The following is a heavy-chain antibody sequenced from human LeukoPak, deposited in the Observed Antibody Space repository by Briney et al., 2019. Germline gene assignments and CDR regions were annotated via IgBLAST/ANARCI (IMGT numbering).Heavy chain of an antibody. D-gene: IGHD3-22*01. J-gene: IGHJ4*02. CDR3: AKGPNYYDSSGYYWLENYFDY. CDR1: GFTFSSYG. Sequence: GGSLRLSCAASGFTFSSYGMSWVRQAPGKGLEWVSAISGSGGSTYYADSVKGRFTISRDNSKNTLYLQMNSLRAEDTAVYYCAKGPNYYDSSGYYWLENYFDYWGQGTLVTVPS. V-gene: IGHV3-23*01. CDR2: ISGSGGST.